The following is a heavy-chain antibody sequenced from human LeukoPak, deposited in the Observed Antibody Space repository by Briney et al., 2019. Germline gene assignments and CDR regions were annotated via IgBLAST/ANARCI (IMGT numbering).Heavy chain of an antibody. J-gene: IGHJ5*02. CDR2: INSRSTTI. V-gene: IGHV3-48*04. D-gene: IGHD2-15*01. Sequence: GGSLRLSCAASGFSFSTYNMNWVRQAPGKGLEWISFINSRSTTIYYADSVKGRFTISRDNARNSLDLQMNSLRVEDTAVYYCARDEDKRLPINYFDPWGQGTLVTVSS. CDR3: ARDEDKRLPINYFDP. CDR1: GFSFSTYN.